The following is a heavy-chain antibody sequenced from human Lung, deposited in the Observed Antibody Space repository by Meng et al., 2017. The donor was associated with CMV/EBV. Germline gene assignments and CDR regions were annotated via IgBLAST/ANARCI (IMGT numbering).Heavy chain of an antibody. CDR3: ARMYSGARPFDS. J-gene: IGHJ4*02. V-gene: IGHV3-48*03. CDR1: GFSFRSYE. CDR2: ISSGDSPT. Sequence: GESXKISCAASGFSFRSYEMHWVRQAPGKGLEWVAYISSGDSPTYYTDSVKGRFAISRDNAKDSLFLQMNSLRVDDTAIYFCARMYSGARPFDSWGQGTLVTVSS. D-gene: IGHD2-21*01.